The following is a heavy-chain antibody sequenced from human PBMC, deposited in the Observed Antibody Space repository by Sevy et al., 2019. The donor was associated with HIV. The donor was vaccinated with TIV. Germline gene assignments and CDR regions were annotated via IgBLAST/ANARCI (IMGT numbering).Heavy chain of an antibody. CDR2: IYSGGST. CDR3: GYSNYRLPSAFDI. Sequence: GGSLRLSCAASGFTFTTYWMTWVRQAPGKGLEWVSVIYSGGSTYYADSVKGRFTISRDNSKNTLYLQMNSLRAEDTAVYYCGYSNYRLPSAFDIWGQGTMVTVSS. V-gene: IGHV3-53*01. CDR1: GFTFTTYW. J-gene: IGHJ3*02. D-gene: IGHD4-4*01.